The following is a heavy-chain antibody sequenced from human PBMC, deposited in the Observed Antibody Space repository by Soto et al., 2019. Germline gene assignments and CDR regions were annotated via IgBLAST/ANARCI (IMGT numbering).Heavy chain of an antibody. D-gene: IGHD3-16*01. CDR3: ARGLGGQDDY. J-gene: IGHJ4*02. CDR2: ISYDGSNK. Sequence: QVQLVESGGGVVEHGRSLRLSCAASGFTFSSYAMHWVRQAPGKGLEWVAVISYDGSNKYYADSVKGRFTISRDNSKNTLYLQMNSLRAEDTAVYYCARGLGGQDDYWGQGTLVTVSS. CDR1: GFTFSSYA. V-gene: IGHV3-30-3*01.